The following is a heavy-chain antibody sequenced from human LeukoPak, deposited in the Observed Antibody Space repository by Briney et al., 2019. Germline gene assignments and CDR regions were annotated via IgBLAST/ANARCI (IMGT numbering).Heavy chain of an antibody. D-gene: IGHD6-13*01. CDR2: ITHRGST. V-gene: IGHV4-34*01. J-gene: IGHJ1*01. CDR1: GGSFSGHF. CDR3: ARALAAAVIN. Sequence: SETLSLTCGVYGGSFSGHFYSWIRQPPGKGLEWIGEITHRGSTNYNPSLKSRVAMSVDTSKNHFSLNLTPVTAADTAIYYCARALAAAVINWGQGTLVTVSS.